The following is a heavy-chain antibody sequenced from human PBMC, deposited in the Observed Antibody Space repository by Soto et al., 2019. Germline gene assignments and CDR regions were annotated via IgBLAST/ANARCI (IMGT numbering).Heavy chain of an antibody. J-gene: IGHJ4*02. CDR1: GFTFSSYA. Sequence: GGSLRLSCAASGFTFSSYAMHWVRQAPGKELEWVAVISYDGSNKYYADSVKGRFTISRDNSKNTLYLQMNSLRAEDTAVYYCARGSSFSYYYDSSGYPALDYWGQGTLVTVSS. CDR2: ISYDGSNK. CDR3: ARGSSFSYYYDSSGYPALDY. V-gene: IGHV3-30-3*01. D-gene: IGHD3-22*01.